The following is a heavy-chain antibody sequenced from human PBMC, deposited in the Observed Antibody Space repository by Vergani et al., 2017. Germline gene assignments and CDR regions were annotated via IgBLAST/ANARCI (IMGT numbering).Heavy chain of an antibody. Sequence: EVQLLQSEGAVVQPGGSLRLSCVASGFTFSSHAMSWVRQGHGQGLEWVSSIKNTGDSTHYADSVKGRFTISRDNSKNTLYLQMNSLRVEDTAVYYCTTDNFAEAYYDILTGYYNSGWYYFDYWGQGTLVTVSS. J-gene: IGHJ4*02. CDR3: TTDNFAEAYYDILTGYYNSGWYYFDY. V-gene: IGHV3-23*01. CDR1: GFTFSSHA. D-gene: IGHD3-9*01. CDR2: IKNTGDST.